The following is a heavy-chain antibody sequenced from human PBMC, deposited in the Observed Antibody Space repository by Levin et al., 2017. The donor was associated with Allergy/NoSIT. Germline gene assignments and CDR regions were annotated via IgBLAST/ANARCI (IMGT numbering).Heavy chain of an antibody. CDR3: AIEAGIHLGNWFDP. Sequence: PGGSLRLSCAASGFTFSSYGMHWVRQAPGKGLEWVAVISYDGSNKYYADSVKGRFTISRDNSKNTLYLQMNSLRAEDTAVYYCAIEAGIHLGNWFDPWGQGTLVTVSS. D-gene: IGHD3-16*01. J-gene: IGHJ5*02. CDR2: ISYDGSNK. CDR1: GFTFSSYG. V-gene: IGHV3-30*03.